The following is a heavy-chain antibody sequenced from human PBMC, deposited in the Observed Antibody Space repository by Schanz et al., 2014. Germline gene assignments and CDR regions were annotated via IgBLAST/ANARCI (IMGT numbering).Heavy chain of an antibody. J-gene: IGHJ4*02. D-gene: IGHD3-22*01. CDR3: ARDYYDSSGYYYCDY. V-gene: IGHV1-69*09. CDR1: GYTFSDSY. CDR2: IISILGIP. Sequence: QVHLVQSGAEVKKPGASVKVSCKASGYTFSDSYVHWVRQAPGQGLEWMGRIISILGIPNYAQKFQGRLTITADKSTSTAYMELSSLRSEDTAMYYCARDYYDSSGYYYCDYWGQGTLVTVSS.